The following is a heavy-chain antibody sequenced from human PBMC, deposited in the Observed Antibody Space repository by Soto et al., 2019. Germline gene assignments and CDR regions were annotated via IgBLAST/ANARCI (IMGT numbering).Heavy chain of an antibody. J-gene: IGHJ4*02. CDR3: AKKVNSGPGSQYFDY. D-gene: IGHD3-10*01. CDR1: GFTFSSYS. Sequence: EVQLLESGGGLVQPGGSLRLSCAASGFTFSSYSMSWVRQAPGKGLEWVSGFRSSGDDGTTYYADSVKGRFTISRDNSKKTLFLQMDNLRAEDTAIYYCAKKVNSGPGSQYFDYWGQGTLVTVSS. V-gene: IGHV3-23*01. CDR2: FRSSGDDGTT.